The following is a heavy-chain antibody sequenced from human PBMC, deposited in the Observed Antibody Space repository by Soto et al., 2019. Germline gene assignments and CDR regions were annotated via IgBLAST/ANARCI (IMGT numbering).Heavy chain of an antibody. D-gene: IGHD2-21*02. CDR3: AADRAYCGGDCFLTYYYYYGMDV. CDR2: IVVGSGNT. V-gene: IGHV1-58*01. Sequence: QMQLVQSGPEVKKPGTSVKVSCKASGFTFTSSAVQWVRQARGQRLEWIGWIVVGSGNTNYAQKFQERGTITRDMSTSTAYMELSSLRSEDTAVYYCAADRAYCGGDCFLTYYYYYGMDVWGQGTTVTVSS. CDR1: GFTFTSSA. J-gene: IGHJ6*02.